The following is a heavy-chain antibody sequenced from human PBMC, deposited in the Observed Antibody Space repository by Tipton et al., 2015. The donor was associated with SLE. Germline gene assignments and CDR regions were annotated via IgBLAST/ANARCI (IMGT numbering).Heavy chain of an antibody. CDR3: ARRLVRYDSRYFDL. J-gene: IGHJ2*01. CDR1: GGSFSGYY. V-gene: IGHV4-34*01. D-gene: IGHD3-22*01. Sequence: TLSLTCAVYGGSFSGYYWSWIRQPPGKGLEWIGEINHSGSTNYNPSLKSRVTTSVDTSKNQFSLKLSSVTAADTAVYYCARRLVRYDSRYFDLWGRGTLVTVSS. CDR2: INHSGST.